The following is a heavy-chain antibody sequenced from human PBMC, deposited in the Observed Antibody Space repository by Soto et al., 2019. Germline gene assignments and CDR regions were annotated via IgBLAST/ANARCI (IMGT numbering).Heavy chain of an antibody. V-gene: IGHV3-9*01. CDR2: ISWNSHSV. CDR1: GFTFDDYA. J-gene: IGHJ4*01. Sequence: GGSLRLTCAASGFTFDDYAMHWVRLIPGKGLEWVSGISWNSHSVGYADSVKGRFTISRDNAKNSLYLQMSSLRLEDTGLYYCATFGARVVTGFRSLDYWGHGPLVTVSS. D-gene: IGHD2-21*02. CDR3: ATFGARVVTGFRSLDY.